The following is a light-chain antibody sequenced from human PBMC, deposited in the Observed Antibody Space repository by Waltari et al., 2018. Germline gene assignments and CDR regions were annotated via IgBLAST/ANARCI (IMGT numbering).Light chain of an antibody. Sequence: QSVLTQPPSSSGTPGQRVTISCSGSRSNIGRNGAIWYQQLPGTAPRLLIYGENQRPSGVPDRFSGSKSGNSASLAISGLQSEDEADYYCVSWDDSLRGHWVFGGGTKLTVL. CDR1: RSNIGRNG. CDR2: GEN. CDR3: VSWDDSLRGHWV. V-gene: IGLV1-44*01. J-gene: IGLJ3*02.